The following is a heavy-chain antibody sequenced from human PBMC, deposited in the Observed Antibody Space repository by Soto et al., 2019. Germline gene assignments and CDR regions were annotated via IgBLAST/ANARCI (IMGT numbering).Heavy chain of an antibody. CDR3: ARAGSDLLLWTSDGMEV. CDR2: ISSSSSTI. J-gene: IGHJ6*04. Sequence: PGGSLRLSCAASGFTFSSYNMNWVRQAPGKGLEWVSYISSSSSTIYYADSVKGRFTISRDSSKNTLYLQMDSLRAEDTAVYFCARAGSDLLLWTSDGMEVWGKGTRVTVP. D-gene: IGHD3-10*01. CDR1: GFTFSSYN. V-gene: IGHV3-48*01.